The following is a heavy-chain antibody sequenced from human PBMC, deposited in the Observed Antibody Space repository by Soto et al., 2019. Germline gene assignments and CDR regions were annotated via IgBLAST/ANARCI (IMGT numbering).Heavy chain of an antibody. Sequence: QITVKESGPSLVKPTQTLTLTCTVSGFSLSNMGRAVGWIRQPPGKPLDWLALIYWDDDKRYSPSLSNRLTITKDSSKNQVVLTLTDMDPVDTATYFCAHRSGGHFDYWGQGILVTVSS. CDR1: GFSLSNMGRA. V-gene: IGHV2-5*02. CDR2: IYWDDDK. J-gene: IGHJ4*02. CDR3: AHRSGGHFDY. D-gene: IGHD3-16*01.